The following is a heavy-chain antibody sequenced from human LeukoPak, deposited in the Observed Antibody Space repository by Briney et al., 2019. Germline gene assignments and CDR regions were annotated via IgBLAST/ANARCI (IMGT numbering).Heavy chain of an antibody. CDR3: AKENGYCSGGSCYPYYYHGMDV. V-gene: IGHV3-23*01. Sequence: GGSLRLSCAASGFTFSSYAMSWVRQAPGKGLEWVSAISGSGGSTYYADSVKGRFTISRDNSKNTLYLQMNSLRAEDTAVYYCAKENGYCSGGSCYPYYYHGMDVWGQGTTVTVSS. J-gene: IGHJ6*02. CDR2: ISGSGGST. CDR1: GFTFSSYA. D-gene: IGHD2-15*01.